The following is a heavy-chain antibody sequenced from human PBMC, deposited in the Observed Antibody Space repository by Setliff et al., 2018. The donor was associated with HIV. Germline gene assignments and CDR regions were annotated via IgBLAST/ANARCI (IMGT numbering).Heavy chain of an antibody. J-gene: IGHJ4*02. Sequence: ASVKVSCKASGYAFTSQFMHWVRQAPGQGLEWMGIISPSGDRTTYAQRFRGRVTMTSGTSTGTVYMELSSLRSEDTAIYYCATLDYYGSATYNLALHYWGQGTLVTVSS. V-gene: IGHV1-46*01. CDR2: ISPSGDRT. CDR3: ATLDYYGSATYNLALHY. CDR1: GYAFTSQF. D-gene: IGHD3-10*01.